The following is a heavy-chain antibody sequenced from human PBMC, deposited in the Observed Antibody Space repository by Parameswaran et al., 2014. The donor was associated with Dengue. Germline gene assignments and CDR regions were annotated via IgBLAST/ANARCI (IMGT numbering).Heavy chain of an antibody. V-gene: IGHV3-23*01. Sequence: VRQAPGKGLEWVSAISGSGDSTYYADSVKGRFTISRDNSKNTLYLQMNSLRAEDTAVYYCAKGGVYDFWSGYSYFDYWARNLVTVSS. D-gene: IGHD3-3*01. CDR3: AKGGVYDFWSGYSYFDY. J-gene: IGHJ4*01. CDR2: ISGSGDST.